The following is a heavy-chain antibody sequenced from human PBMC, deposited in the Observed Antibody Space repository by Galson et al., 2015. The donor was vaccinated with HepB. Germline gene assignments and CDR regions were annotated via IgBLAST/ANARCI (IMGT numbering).Heavy chain of an antibody. Sequence: SLRLSCAGSGFPFDDHGMSWVRQAPGKGLAWVAAVSGSGDGTWYSDTVRGRFTISRDNSRNLIYLQMNRLRVEDKAVYYCARAPAGANGHFDYWGQGTLVTVSS. J-gene: IGHJ4*02. CDR2: VSGSGDGT. D-gene: IGHD2-8*01. V-gene: IGHV3-23*01. CDR3: ARAPAGANGHFDY. CDR1: GFPFDDHG.